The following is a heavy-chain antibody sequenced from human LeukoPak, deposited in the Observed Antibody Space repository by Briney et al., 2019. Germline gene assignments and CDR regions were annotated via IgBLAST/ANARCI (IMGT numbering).Heavy chain of an antibody. J-gene: IGHJ4*02. CDR3: AAGMIAVAGTGGDY. CDR1: GYTFTSYD. V-gene: IGHV1-8*01. Sequence: ASVKVSCTASGYTFTSYDINWVRQATGKGLEWMGWMNPNSGNTGYAQKFQGRVTMARNTSISTAYMELSSLRSEDTAVYYCAAGMIAVAGTGGDYWGQGTLVTVSS. CDR2: MNPNSGNT. D-gene: IGHD6-19*01.